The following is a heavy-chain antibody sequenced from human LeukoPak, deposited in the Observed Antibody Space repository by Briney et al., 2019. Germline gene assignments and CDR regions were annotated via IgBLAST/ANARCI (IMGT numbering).Heavy chain of an antibody. V-gene: IGHV1-69*01. J-gene: IGHJ4*02. D-gene: IGHD2-2*01. Sequence: ASVKVSCKASGGTFISYAISWVRQAPGQGLEWMGGIIPIFGTANYAQKFQGRVTITADESTSTAYMELSSLRSEDTAVYYCARGAGYCSSTSCYVFDYWGQGTLVTVSS. CDR1: GGTFISYA. CDR2: IIPIFGTA. CDR3: ARGAGYCSSTSCYVFDY.